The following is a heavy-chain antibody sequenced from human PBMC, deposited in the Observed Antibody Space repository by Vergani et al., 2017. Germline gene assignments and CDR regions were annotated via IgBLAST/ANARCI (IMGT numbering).Heavy chain of an antibody. CDR2: LSTTGCASHG. J-gene: IGHJ5*02. CDR3: AGDTHSWQRSDR. Sequence: QAQLQESGPGLVKPSETLSLTCHVFGVSVTDYNCNWIRQAPGKGLEWIGSLSTTGCASHGSHNPSLMSRVSISVDTSKRQFSLRLTSVTAADSALYYCAGDTHSWQRSDRWGQGLLVSVSS. CDR1: GVSVTDYN. D-gene: IGHD6-13*01. V-gene: IGHV4-59*02.